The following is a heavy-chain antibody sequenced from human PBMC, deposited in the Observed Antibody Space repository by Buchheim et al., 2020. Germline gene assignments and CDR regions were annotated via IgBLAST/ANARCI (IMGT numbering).Heavy chain of an antibody. D-gene: IGHD4-23*01. V-gene: IGHV1-46*01. CDR3: ARDLDYGGGGADDYYYYGMDV. J-gene: IGHJ6*02. Sequence: QVQLVQSGAEVKKPGASVKVSCKASGYTFTSYYMHWVRQAPGQGLEWMGIINPSGGSTSYAQKFQGRVTMTRDRAKRTVYMELSSLRSEDTAVYYCARDLDYGGGGADDYYYYGMDVWGQGTT. CDR2: INPSGGST. CDR1: GYTFTSYY.